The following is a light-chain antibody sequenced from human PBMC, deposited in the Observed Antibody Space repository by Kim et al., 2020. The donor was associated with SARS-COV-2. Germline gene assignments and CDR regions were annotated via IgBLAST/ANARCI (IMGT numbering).Light chain of an antibody. V-gene: IGLV2-14*04. J-gene: IGLJ2*01. CDR2: DVS. CDR3: SSYTSSSHVV. CDR1: SRDVGGYNY. Sequence: GQSITISCTGTSRDVGGYNYVSWYQQHPGKAPKLMIYDVSKRPSGVSNRFSGSKSGNTASLTISGLQAEDEADYYCSSYTSSSHVVFGGGTKLTVL.